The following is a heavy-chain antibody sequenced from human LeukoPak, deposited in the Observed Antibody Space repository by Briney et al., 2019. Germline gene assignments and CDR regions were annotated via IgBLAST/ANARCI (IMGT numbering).Heavy chain of an antibody. D-gene: IGHD4-17*01. CDR1: GGSISSYY. V-gene: IGHV4-59*01. Sequence: SETLSLTCTVSGGSISSYYWSWIRQPPGKGLEWIGYIYYSGSTNYNPSLKSRVTISVDTPKNQFSLKLSSVTAADTAVYYCARAQPNDYGDHGSFDYWGQGTLVTVSS. CDR3: ARAQPNDYGDHGSFDY. CDR2: IYYSGST. J-gene: IGHJ4*02.